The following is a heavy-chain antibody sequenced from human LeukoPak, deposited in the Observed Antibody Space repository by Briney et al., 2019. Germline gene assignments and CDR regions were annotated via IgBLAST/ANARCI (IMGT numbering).Heavy chain of an antibody. J-gene: IGHJ4*02. V-gene: IGHV4-59*11. Sequence: PSETLSLTCTVSGGSISSHYWSWIRQPPGKGLEWIGYIYYSGSTIYNPSLKSRVTISLDTSKNHFSLKLSSVTAADTAVYYCARASSGLDYWGQGTLVTVSS. CDR3: ARASSGLDY. CDR2: IYYSGST. D-gene: IGHD6-25*01. CDR1: GGSISSHY.